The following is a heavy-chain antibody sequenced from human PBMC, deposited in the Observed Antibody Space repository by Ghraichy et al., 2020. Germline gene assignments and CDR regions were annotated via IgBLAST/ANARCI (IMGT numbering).Heavy chain of an antibody. V-gene: IGHV3-23*01. CDR3: AKGPTARLRHYMDV. CDR2: ISGSGGST. Sequence: GGSLRLSCAASGFTFSSYAMSWVRQAPGKGLEWVSAISGSGGSTYYADSVKGRFTISRDNSKNTLYLQMNSLRAEDTAVYYCAKGPTARLRHYMDVWGKGTTVTVSS. D-gene: IGHD4-17*01. CDR1: GFTFSSYA. J-gene: IGHJ6*03.